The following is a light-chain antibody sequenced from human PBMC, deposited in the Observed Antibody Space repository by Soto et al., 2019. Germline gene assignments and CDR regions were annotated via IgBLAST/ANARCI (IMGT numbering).Light chain of an antibody. CDR2: GAS. Sequence: EIVMTQSPATLSVSPGERATLSCRASQSVSSNLAWYQQKPGPAPRLLIYGASTRATGIPARFSGSGSGTEFTLPISSLQSEDFAVYYCQQYNNWPPYTFGQGTKLEIK. J-gene: IGKJ2*01. V-gene: IGKV3-15*01. CDR3: QQYNNWPPYT. CDR1: QSVSSN.